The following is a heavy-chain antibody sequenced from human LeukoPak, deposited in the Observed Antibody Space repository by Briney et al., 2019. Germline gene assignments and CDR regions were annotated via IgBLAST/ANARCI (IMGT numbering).Heavy chain of an antibody. CDR2: ISGSAITT. CDR1: GFTFSNYA. V-gene: IGHV3-23*01. CDR3: AKDQRFGDLDDY. J-gene: IGHJ4*02. D-gene: IGHD3-10*01. Sequence: GGSLRLSCTTSGFTFSNYAMSWVRQAPGKGREWVSSISGSAITTYYADSVKGPFAISRDNSHKTLYLQMTSLRAEDAAAYYCAKDQRFGDLDDYRGQGTLVTVSS.